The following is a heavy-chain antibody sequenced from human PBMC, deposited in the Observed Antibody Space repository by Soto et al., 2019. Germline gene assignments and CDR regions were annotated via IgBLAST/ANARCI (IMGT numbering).Heavy chain of an antibody. CDR2: INAGNGNT. J-gene: IGHJ6*02. CDR3: ARGTYYYDSSGYYWDYYSGMDV. D-gene: IGHD3-22*01. Sequence: QVQLVQSGAEEKKPGASVKVSCKASGYTFTSYAMHWVRQAPGQRLEWMGGINAGNGNTKYSQKFQGRVTITRDTSASTAYMELSSLRSEDTAVYYCARGTYYYDSSGYYWDYYSGMDVWGQGTTVTVSS. CDR1: GYTFTSYA. V-gene: IGHV1-3*05.